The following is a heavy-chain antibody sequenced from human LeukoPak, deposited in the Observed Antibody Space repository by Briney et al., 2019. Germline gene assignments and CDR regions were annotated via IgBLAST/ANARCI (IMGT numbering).Heavy chain of an antibody. CDR1: GYTFTGYY. V-gene: IGHV1-2*02. D-gene: IGHD2-2*01. CDR3: ALPSRGCSSTSCYRPWDY. Sequence: ASVKVSCKASGYTFTGYYTHWVRQAPGQGLEWMGWINPNSGGTNYAQKFQGRVTMTRDTSISTAYMELSRLRSDDTAAYYCALPSRGCSSTSCYRPWDYWGQGTLVTVSS. CDR2: INPNSGGT. J-gene: IGHJ4*02.